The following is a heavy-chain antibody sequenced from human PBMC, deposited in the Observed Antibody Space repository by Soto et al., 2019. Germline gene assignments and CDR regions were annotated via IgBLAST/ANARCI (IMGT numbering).Heavy chain of an antibody. D-gene: IGHD3-9*01. CDR2: IYYSGST. V-gene: IGHV4-30-4*01. CDR3: ALTGYYDVDY. J-gene: IGHJ4*02. CDR1: GGSISSGDYY. Sequence: QVQLQESGPGLVKPSQTLSLTCTVSGGSISSGDYYWSWIRQPPGKGLEWIGCIYYSGSTYYNSSLXSXVXITXDTSKNQFSLRLSSVTAADTAVYYCALTGYYDVDYWGQGTLVTVSS.